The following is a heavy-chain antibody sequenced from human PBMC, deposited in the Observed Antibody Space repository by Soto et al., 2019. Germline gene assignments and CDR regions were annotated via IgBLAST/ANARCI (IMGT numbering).Heavy chain of an antibody. CDR2: VVVCGGNT. D-gene: IGHD5-18*01. CDR3: AADKGESHGHGTY. V-gene: IGHV1-58*01. J-gene: IGHJ4*02. CDR1: GFTFTNSA. Sequence: ASVKVSCKASGFTFTNSAVQWVRPACVQRLEWIGWVVVCGGNTNYSQKFQERVTITRHMSTSTAYIELSTLSAEDTAVYYGAADKGESHGHGTYSSPGTLVTFSS.